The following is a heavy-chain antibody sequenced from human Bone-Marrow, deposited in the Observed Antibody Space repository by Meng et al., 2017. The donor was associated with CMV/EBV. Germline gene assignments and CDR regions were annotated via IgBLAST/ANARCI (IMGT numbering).Heavy chain of an antibody. Sequence: SATLSLTCTVSDGSISNYHWNWIRQPPGKGLEWIGYIYYTGSTNYNPSLKSRVTISLDTSKNQFSLKLSSVTAADTAVYYCARGPPQGGYCSGGSCYTYTNWFDPWGQGTLVTVSS. CDR2: IYYTGST. CDR1: DGSISNYH. V-gene: IGHV4-59*01. CDR3: ARGPPQGGYCSGGSCYTYTNWFDP. D-gene: IGHD2-15*01. J-gene: IGHJ5*02.